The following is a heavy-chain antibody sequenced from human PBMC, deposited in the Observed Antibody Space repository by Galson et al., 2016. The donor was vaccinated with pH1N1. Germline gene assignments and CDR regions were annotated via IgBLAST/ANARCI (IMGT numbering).Heavy chain of an antibody. D-gene: IGHD4-23*01. J-gene: IGHJ6*02. CDR2: LWLDGSNE. Sequence: SLRLSCAASGFDFSQYGMHWIRQAPGLGLEWVASLWLDGSNEFYIDSVKGWFTITRDNSKNILYLQMSSLRDEDTALYYCARDSAHDGKINDGLDVWGQGTRVTVSS. CDR3: ARDSAHDGKINDGLDV. V-gene: IGHV3-33*01. CDR1: GFDFSQYG.